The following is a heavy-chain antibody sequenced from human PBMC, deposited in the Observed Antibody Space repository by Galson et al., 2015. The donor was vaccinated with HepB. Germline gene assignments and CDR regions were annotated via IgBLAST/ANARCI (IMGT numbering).Heavy chain of an antibody. CDR2: MKQDGSET. J-gene: IGHJ5*02. CDR1: GFTFNTYW. Sequence: SLRLSCAASGFTFNTYWMSWVRQAPGKGLEWVANMKQDGSETYYVDSVKGRFTISRDNDKKSLFLQMNSLRAEDTAVYYCARVVPAALIAKGRGWLDPWGQGTQVTVSS. D-gene: IGHD2-2*01. V-gene: IGHV3-7*01. CDR3: ARVVPAALIAKGRGWLDP.